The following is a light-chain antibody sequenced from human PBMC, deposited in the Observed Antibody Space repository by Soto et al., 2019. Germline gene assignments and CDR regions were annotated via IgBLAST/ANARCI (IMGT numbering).Light chain of an antibody. CDR3: SSYTSDTTGV. CDR1: ISDVGGYNY. J-gene: IGLJ1*01. V-gene: IGLV2-14*03. CDR2: DVT. Sequence: QSALTQPASVSGSPGQSIAISCTGTISDVGGYNYVSWYQQHPGKAPKLMIYDVTTRPSGVSNRFSGSKSGNTAALTISGLQAEDEADYYCSSYTSDTTGVFGTGTKLTVL.